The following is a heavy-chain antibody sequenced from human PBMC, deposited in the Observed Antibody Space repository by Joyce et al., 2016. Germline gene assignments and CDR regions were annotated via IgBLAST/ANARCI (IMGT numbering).Heavy chain of an antibody. J-gene: IGHJ3*02. Sequence: QVQLVQSGPEMKKPGSSVKVSCKASGGTFSSHAINWVREAPGQGLEWMGGIIPVRLTPNYAQKFEDRVTITADRSTSTVYMELRNLGPDDTAVYYCARESTALRDIFDVVVRDAFHIWGQGTKVRVSS. CDR2: IIPVRLTP. CDR1: GGTFSSHA. D-gene: IGHD3-3*02. CDR3: ARESTALRDIFDVVVRDAFHI. V-gene: IGHV1-69*06.